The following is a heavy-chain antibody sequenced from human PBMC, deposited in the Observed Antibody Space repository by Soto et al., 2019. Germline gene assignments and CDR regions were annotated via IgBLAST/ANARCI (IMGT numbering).Heavy chain of an antibody. CDR2: ISYGGDKK. V-gene: IGHV3-30-3*01. Sequence: QVQLVESGGGVVQPGRSLRLSCAASGFTFSSYSLHWVRQAPGKGLEWVAVISYGGDKKYYADSVKGRFTISRDNSKNPLYLQMNSLRVEDTALYYCARSVAFWSGNEPNNWFDPWGQGTLVTVSS. D-gene: IGHD3-3*01. CDR1: GFTFSSYS. CDR3: ARSVAFWSGNEPNNWFDP. J-gene: IGHJ5*02.